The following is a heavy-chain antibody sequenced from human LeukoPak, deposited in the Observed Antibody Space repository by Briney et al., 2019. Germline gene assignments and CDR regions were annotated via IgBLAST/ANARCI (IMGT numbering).Heavy chain of an antibody. D-gene: IGHD3-10*01. CDR2: IYHSGST. V-gene: IGHV4-4*02. Sequence: PSETLSLTCAVSGGSISSSNWWSWVRQPPGKGLEWIGEIYHSGSTNYNLSLKSRVTISVDKSKNQFSLKLSSVTAADTAVYYCARAFGELSSFDYWGQGTLVTVSS. CDR1: GGSISSSNW. CDR3: ARAFGELSSFDY. J-gene: IGHJ4*02.